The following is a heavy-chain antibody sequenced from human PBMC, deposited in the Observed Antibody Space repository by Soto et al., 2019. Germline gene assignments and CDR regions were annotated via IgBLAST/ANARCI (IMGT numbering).Heavy chain of an antibody. J-gene: IGHJ5*02. CDR2: IYYSGSA. V-gene: IGHV4-39*01. Sequence: PSETLSLTCTVSGASISSSSDYWGWIRQPPWRGLEWIGSIYYSGSAYYNPSLKSRVTISVDTSKNQFSLKVNSVTAADTAVYYCARHFDGWFDPWGQGILVTVSS. CDR1: GASISSSSDY. CDR3: ARHFDGWFDP.